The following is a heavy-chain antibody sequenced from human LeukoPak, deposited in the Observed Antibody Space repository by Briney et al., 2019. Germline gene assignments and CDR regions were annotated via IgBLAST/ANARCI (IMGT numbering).Heavy chain of an antibody. J-gene: IGHJ4*02. V-gene: IGHV5-51*01. D-gene: IGHD6-19*01. CDR2: IYPGESDN. CDR1: GSRFTSYW. Sequence: GESLKISCKGSGSRFTSYWIGWVRQMPGKGLEGMGIIYPGESDNRYRPSFQGQVNISADKSNSTSLQQWSSLKASDTAMYYCATLLMYSSGPPPDYWGQGTLVTVSS. CDR3: ATLLMYSSGPPPDY.